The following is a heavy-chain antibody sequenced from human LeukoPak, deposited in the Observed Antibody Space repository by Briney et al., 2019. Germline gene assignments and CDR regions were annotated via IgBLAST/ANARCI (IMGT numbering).Heavy chain of an antibody. V-gene: IGHV4-39*07. CDR1: GGSISSSSYY. D-gene: IGHD6-19*01. CDR3: ARRRCITVTGCAFDF. Sequence: SETLSLTCTVSGGSISSSSYYWGWIRQPPGKGLEWIGSIYYSGSTYYNPSLKSRVTIPVDTSKNQFSLKLSSVTAADTAVYYCARRRCITVTGCAFDFWGQGTVVTVSS. J-gene: IGHJ3*01. CDR2: IYYSGST.